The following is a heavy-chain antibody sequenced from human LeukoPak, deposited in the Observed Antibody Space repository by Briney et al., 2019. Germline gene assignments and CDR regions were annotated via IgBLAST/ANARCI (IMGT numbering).Heavy chain of an antibody. CDR1: GGSFSGYY. CDR3: ARDHGVVVAAVWLDP. J-gene: IGHJ5*02. CDR2: INHSGST. Sequence: SETLSLTCAAYGGSFSGYYWSWIRQPPGKGLEWIGEINHSGSTNYNPSLKSRVTISVDTSKNQFSLKLSSVTAADTAVYYCARDHGVVVAAVWLDPWGQGTLVTVSS. D-gene: IGHD2-15*01. V-gene: IGHV4-34*01.